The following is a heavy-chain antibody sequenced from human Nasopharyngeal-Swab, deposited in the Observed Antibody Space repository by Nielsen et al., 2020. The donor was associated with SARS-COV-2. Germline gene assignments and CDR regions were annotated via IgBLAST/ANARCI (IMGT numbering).Heavy chain of an antibody. D-gene: IGHD6-19*01. Sequence: SLKISCAASGFSFDDYAMHWVRQAPGKGLERVSGISWNSGRIGYADSVKGRFTISRDNAKNSLFLQMNSLRAEDTALYYCAKDLGIAVAGTGHDLWGQGTLVTVSS. CDR2: ISWNSGRI. CDR1: GFSFDDYA. CDR3: AKDLGIAVAGTGHDL. J-gene: IGHJ5*02. V-gene: IGHV3-9*01.